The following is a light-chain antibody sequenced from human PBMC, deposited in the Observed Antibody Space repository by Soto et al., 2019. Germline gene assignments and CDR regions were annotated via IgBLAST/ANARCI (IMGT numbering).Light chain of an antibody. J-gene: IGKJ5*01. CDR1: QSVSYY. CDR3: QQYGGSPMT. Sequence: EIVLTQSPGTLSLSPGERATLSCRASQSVSYYLAWYQQKPGQAPRLLIYGASARATGIPDRFSGGGSGAEYTLTISSLQSEDFALYYCQQYGGSPMTFGQGTRLEIK. CDR2: GAS. V-gene: IGKV3-20*01.